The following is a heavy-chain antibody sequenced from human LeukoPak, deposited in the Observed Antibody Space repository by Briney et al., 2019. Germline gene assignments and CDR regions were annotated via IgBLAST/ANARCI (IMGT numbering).Heavy chain of an antibody. J-gene: IGHJ4*02. D-gene: IGHD6-19*01. V-gene: IGHV3-21*01. CDR1: GFTFDDYA. CDR2: ISSSSSYI. CDR3: ARVAVAVAGSRQSYFDY. Sequence: GRSLRLSCAASGFTFDDYAMHWVRQAPGKGLEWVSSISSSSSYIYYADSVKGRFTISRDNAKNSLYLQMNSLRAEDTAMYYCARVAVAVAGSRQSYFDYWGQGTLVTVSS.